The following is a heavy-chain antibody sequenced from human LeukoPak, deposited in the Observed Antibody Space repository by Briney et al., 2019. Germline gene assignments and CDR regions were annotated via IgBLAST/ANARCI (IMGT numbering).Heavy chain of an antibody. CDR2: ISYDGSNK. V-gene: IGHV3-30*18. D-gene: IGHD2-15*01. J-gene: IGHJ6*02. CDR1: GFTFSSYG. CDR3: ANAEGYCSGGSCRPRLYYGTDV. Sequence: QPGGSLRLSCAASGFTFSSYGMHWVRQAPGKGLEWVAVISYDGSNKYYADSVKGRFTISRDNSKNTLYLQMNSLRAEDTAVYYCANAEGYCSGGSCRPRLYYGTDVWGQGTTVTVSS.